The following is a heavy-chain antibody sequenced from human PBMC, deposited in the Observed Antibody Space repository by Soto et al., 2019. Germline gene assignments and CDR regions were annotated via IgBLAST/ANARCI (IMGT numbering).Heavy chain of an antibody. CDR1: GFTFSSYA. CDR2: ISGSGGST. Sequence: GGSLRLSCAASGFTFSSYAMSWVRQAPGKGLEWVSAISGSGGSTYYADSVKGRFTISRDNAKNTLYLQMNSLRAEDTALYYCARDWGSYYYGSGSYPWGQGTLVTVSS. D-gene: IGHD3-10*01. CDR3: ARDWGSYYYGSGSYP. V-gene: IGHV3-23*01. J-gene: IGHJ4*02.